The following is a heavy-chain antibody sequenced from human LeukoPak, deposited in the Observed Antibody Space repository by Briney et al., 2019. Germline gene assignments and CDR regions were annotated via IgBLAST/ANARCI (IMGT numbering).Heavy chain of an antibody. CDR1: GGSISSGSYY. D-gene: IGHD1-1*01. J-gene: IGHJ6*03. CDR2: IYASGST. V-gene: IGHV4-61*02. Sequence: SETLSLTCTVSGGSISSGSYYGGWIRQPAGKGLEWIGRIYASGSTNYNPSLKSRVTISVDTPKNHFSLKLSSVTAADTAVYSCPRVHWSAHYYYYYIDAWGKGTTVTVSS. CDR3: PRVHWSAHYYYYYIDA.